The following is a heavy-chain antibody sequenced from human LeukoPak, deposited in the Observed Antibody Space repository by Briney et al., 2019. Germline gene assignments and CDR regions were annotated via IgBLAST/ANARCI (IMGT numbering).Heavy chain of an antibody. CDR3: AKLIDYGGNSVSY. V-gene: IGHV3-30*18. J-gene: IGHJ4*02. CDR2: ISYDGSNK. CDR1: GFTFSSYA. Sequence: GRSLRLSCAASGFTFSSYAMHWVRQAPGKGLEWVAVISYDGSNKYYADSVKGRFTISRDNSKNTLYLQMNSLRAEDTAVYYCAKLIDYGGNSVSYWGQGTLVTVSS. D-gene: IGHD4-23*01.